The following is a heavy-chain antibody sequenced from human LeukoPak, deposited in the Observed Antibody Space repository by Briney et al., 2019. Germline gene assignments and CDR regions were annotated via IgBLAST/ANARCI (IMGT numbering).Heavy chain of an antibody. V-gene: IGHV4-59*01. D-gene: IGHD3-22*01. J-gene: IGHJ6*02. CDR2: IYYSGST. CDR3: ARVDSSGYYYYGMDV. Sequence: SETLSLTCTVSGGSISSYYWSWIRQPPGKGLDCIGYIYYSGSTNYNPSLKSRVTISVDTSKNQFSLKLSSVTAADTAVYYCARVDSSGYYYYGMDVWGQGTTVTVS. CDR1: GGSISSYY.